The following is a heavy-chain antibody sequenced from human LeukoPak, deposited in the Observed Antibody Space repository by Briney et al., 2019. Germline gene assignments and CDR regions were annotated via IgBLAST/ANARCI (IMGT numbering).Heavy chain of an antibody. CDR1: GFTFSNYW. D-gene: IGHD4-17*01. CDR2: INRDGRST. V-gene: IGHV3-74*01. Sequence: GESLKISCAGSGFTFSNYWMHWVRQAPGKGLVWVSRINRDGRSTNYADSVKGRFTISRDYAKNTVFLQMNIVRAEDTAVYYCALPLRDGDFYFDYWGQGALVTVSS. J-gene: IGHJ4*02. CDR3: ALPLRDGDFYFDY.